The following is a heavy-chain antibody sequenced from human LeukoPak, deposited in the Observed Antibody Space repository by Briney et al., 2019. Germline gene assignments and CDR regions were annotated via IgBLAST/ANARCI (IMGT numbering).Heavy chain of an antibody. CDR1: GGSFSGYY. V-gene: IGHV4-34*01. D-gene: IGHD2-15*01. J-gene: IGHJ4*02. Sequence: SETLSLTCAVYGGSFSGYYWSWIRRPPGKGLEWIGEINHSGSTNYNPSLKSRVTISVDTSKNQFSLKLSSVTAADTAVYYCAREDFWGQGTLVTVSS. CDR2: INHSGST. CDR3: AREDF.